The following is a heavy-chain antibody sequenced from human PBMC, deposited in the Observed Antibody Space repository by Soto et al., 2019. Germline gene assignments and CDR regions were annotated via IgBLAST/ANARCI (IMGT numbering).Heavy chain of an antibody. V-gene: IGHV1-8*01. CDR1: GYTFTSYD. D-gene: IGHD3-22*01. J-gene: IGHJ4*02. CDR2: MNPNSGNT. CDR3: ARDAYYYDSRGSLYFDY. Sequence: GASVKVSCKASGYTFTSYDINWVRQATGQGLEWMGWMNPNSGNTGYAQKFQGRVTMTRNTSISTAYMELSSLRAEDTAVYYCARDAYYYDSRGSLYFDYWGQGSRVTVSS.